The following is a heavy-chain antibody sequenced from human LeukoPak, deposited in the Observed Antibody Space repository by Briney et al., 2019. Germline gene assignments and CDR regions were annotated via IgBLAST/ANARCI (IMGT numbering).Heavy chain of an antibody. CDR1: GYTFTSYY. Sequence: ASVKVSCKASGYTFTSYYMHWVRQAPGQGLEWMGIINPSGGSTSYAQKFQGRVTMTRDMSTSTVYMELSSLRSEDTAVYYCAGGTTGIAVPGEDYYSYYYMDVWGRGTTVTISS. V-gene: IGHV1-46*01. CDR3: AGGTTGIAVPGEDYYSYYYMDV. J-gene: IGHJ6*03. CDR2: INPSGGST. D-gene: IGHD6-19*01.